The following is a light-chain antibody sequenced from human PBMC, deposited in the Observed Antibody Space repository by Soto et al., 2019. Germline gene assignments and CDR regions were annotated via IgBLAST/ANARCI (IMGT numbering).Light chain of an antibody. CDR2: DAS. V-gene: IGKV3-11*01. CDR1: QSVSSY. Sequence: EIVLTQSPATLSLSPGERATLSCRASQSVSSYLAWYQQKPGQAPGLLIYDASNRATGIPARFSGSGSGTDFTLTISSLTPEDFAVYYCQQRSNWPSTFGGGTKVEIK. CDR3: QQRSNWPST. J-gene: IGKJ4*01.